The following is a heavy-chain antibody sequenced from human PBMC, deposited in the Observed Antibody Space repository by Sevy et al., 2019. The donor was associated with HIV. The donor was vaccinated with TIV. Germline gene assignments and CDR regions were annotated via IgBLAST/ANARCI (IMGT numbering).Heavy chain of an antibody. D-gene: IGHD2-8*01. CDR2: LSFGCGEI. Sequence: GESLKTSRAASGFTFSKYSMSWVRQPPGKGLGWVSTLSFGCGEINYADSVKGRFTISRDNSKSSVYLQMNNLRPEDTAVYYCAREGCTKPHDYWGQGTLVTVSS. CDR1: GFTFSKYS. J-gene: IGHJ4*02. V-gene: IGHV3-23*01. CDR3: AREGCTKPHDY.